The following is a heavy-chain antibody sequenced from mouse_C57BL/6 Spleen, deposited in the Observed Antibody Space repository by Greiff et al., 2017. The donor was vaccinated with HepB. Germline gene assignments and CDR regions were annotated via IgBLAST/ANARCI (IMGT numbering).Heavy chain of an antibody. CDR1: GYSFTGYY. CDR2: INPSTGGT. J-gene: IGHJ2*01. CDR3: ARLDGSSYGYFDY. Sequence: EVQLKESGPELVKPGASVKISCKASGYSFTGYYMNWVKQSPEKSLEWIGEINPSTGGTTYNQKFKAKATLTVDKSSNTAYMPLKSLTSEDSAVYSCARLDGSSYGYFDYWGQGTTLTVSS. V-gene: IGHV1-42*01. D-gene: IGHD1-1*01.